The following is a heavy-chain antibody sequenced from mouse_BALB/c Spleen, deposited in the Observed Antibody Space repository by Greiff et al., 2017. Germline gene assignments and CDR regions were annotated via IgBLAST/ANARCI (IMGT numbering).Heavy chain of an antibody. CDR1: GFNIKDTY. CDR2: IDPANGNT. CDR3: ARWMVTDYYAMDY. D-gene: IGHD2-1*01. V-gene: IGHV14-3*02. Sequence: VQLKQSGAELVKPGASVKLSCTASGFNIKDTYMHWVKQRPEQGLEWIGRIDPANGNTKYDPKFQGKATITADTSSNTAYLQLSSLTSEDTAVYYCARWMVTDYYAMDYWGQGTSVTVSS. J-gene: IGHJ4*01.